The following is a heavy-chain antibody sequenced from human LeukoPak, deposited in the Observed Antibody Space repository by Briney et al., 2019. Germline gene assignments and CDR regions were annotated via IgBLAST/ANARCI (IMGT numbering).Heavy chain of an antibody. CDR2: ISRTGDDS. J-gene: IGHJ4*02. CDR3: AKRIEADY. V-gene: IGHV3-23*01. Sequence: TGGSLRLSCRASGFTFSHDAMTWVRQAPWKGLEWVSAISRTGDDSHYADSVKGRFTISRDNFKNTLYLQMNNLRGDDTAVYYCAKRIEADYWGQGTLVTVSS. CDR1: GFTFSHDA.